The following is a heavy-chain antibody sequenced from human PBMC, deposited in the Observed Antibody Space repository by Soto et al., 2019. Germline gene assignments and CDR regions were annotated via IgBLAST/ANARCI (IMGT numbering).Heavy chain of an antibody. Sequence: ASVKVSCKASGYTFTSYGISWVRQAPGQGLEWMGWISAYNGNTNYAQKLQGRVTMTTDTSTSTAYMELRSLRSDDTAVYYCAREIRRLLHLGELSLRGNNWFDPWGQGTLVTVSS. CDR1: GYTFTSYG. D-gene: IGHD3-16*02. CDR2: ISAYNGNT. V-gene: IGHV1-18*01. J-gene: IGHJ5*02. CDR3: AREIRRLLHLGELSLRGNNWFDP.